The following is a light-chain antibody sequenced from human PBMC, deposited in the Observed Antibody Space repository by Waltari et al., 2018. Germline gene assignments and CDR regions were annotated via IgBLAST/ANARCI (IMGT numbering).Light chain of an antibody. J-gene: IGKJ4*01. Sequence: TCRAMQRIGSWLAWYQQKQGEARDCRIYKVSNLESGVPWRVSGSGAGTEVTLTISSLQPDDFGTYDCQQYQSYPRTFGGGSKVEIK. CDR2: KVS. CDR1: QRIGSW. CDR3: QQYQSYPRT. V-gene: IGKV1-5*03.